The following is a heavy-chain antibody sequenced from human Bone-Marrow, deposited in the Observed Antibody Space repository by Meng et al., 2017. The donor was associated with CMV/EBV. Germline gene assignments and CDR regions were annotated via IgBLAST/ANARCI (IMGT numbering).Heavy chain of an antibody. Sequence: GESLKISCAASGFTFSSFAMNWVRQAPGEGLQWVSVISGTGANTNYADSVKGRFTISRDNAKNTLYLQMKSLRVEDTAVYYCAREGVEGYYDFWSGYYSYWGQGTLVTVSS. CDR3: AREGVEGYYDFWSGYYSY. CDR1: GFTFSSFA. V-gene: IGHV3-23*01. D-gene: IGHD3-3*01. J-gene: IGHJ4*02. CDR2: ISGTGANT.